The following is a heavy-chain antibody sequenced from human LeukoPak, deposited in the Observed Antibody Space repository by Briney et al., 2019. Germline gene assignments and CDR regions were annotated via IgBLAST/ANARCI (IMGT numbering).Heavy chain of an antibody. V-gene: IGHV3-30-3*01. CDR3: ASGGDSS. D-gene: IGHD5-18*01. Sequence: GRSLRLSCAASGFTFSSYAMYWVRQAPGKGLEWVAVISYDGSNKYYADSVKGRFTISRDNFKNTLYLQMNSLRAEDTAVYYCASGGDSSWGQGTLVTVSS. CDR2: ISYDGSNK. CDR1: GFTFSSYA. J-gene: IGHJ5*02.